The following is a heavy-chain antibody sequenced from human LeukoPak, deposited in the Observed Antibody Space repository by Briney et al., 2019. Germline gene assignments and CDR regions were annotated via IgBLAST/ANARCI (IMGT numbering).Heavy chain of an antibody. J-gene: IGHJ4*02. D-gene: IGHD3-10*01. Sequence: GGSLRLSCAASGFTFSNAWMSWVRQAPGKGLEWVGFIRSKAYGGATEYAASVKGRFTISRDDSKSIVYLQMNSLKTEDTAVYYCTRVLRELLWFGDPLDYWGQGTLVTVSS. V-gene: IGHV3-49*04. CDR1: GFTFSNAW. CDR3: TRVLRELLWFGDPLDY. CDR2: IRSKAYGGAT.